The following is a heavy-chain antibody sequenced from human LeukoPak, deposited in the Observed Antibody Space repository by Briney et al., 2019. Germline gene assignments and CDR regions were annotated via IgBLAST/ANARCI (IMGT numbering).Heavy chain of an antibody. D-gene: IGHD5-18*01. V-gene: IGHV3-48*01. CDR2: ISSSSNTI. J-gene: IGHJ4*02. CDR3: ARRRGYSYGYYFDY. Sequence: GGSLRLSCAASGFTFNNYAMSWVRQAPGKGLEWTSYISSSSNTIYYADSVKGRFTISRDNAKNSLYLQMNSLRAEDTAVYYCARRRGYSYGYYFDYWGQGTLVTVSS. CDR1: GFTFNNYA.